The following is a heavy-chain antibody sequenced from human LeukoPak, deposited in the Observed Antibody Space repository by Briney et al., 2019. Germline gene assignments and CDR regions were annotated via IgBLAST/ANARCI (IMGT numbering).Heavy chain of an antibody. Sequence: PGGSLRLSCAASGFTFSSYGMHWVRQAPGKGLEWVAVISYDGSNKYYADSVKGRFTISRDNSKNTLYLQMNSLRAEDTAVYYCARDEESTTLDVWGQGTTVTVSS. CDR2: ISYDGSNK. V-gene: IGHV3-30*03. J-gene: IGHJ6*02. CDR1: GFTFSSYG. CDR3: ARDEESTTLDV. D-gene: IGHD2-2*01.